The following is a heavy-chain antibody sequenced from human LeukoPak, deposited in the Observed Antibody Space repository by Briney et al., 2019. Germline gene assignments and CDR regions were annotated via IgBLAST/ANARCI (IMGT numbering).Heavy chain of an antibody. J-gene: IGHJ3*02. CDR2: ISSSGSTT. CDR1: GFTFSDYY. V-gene: IGHV3-11*01. D-gene: IGHD1-14*01. Sequence: PGGSLRLSCAASGFTFSDYYMSWIRQAPGKGLEWVSYISSSGSTTYYADSVQGRFTISRDNAKNSLYLQMNSLRVEDTAVYYCAGRTEDAFDIWGQGTMVTVSS. CDR3: AGRTEDAFDI.